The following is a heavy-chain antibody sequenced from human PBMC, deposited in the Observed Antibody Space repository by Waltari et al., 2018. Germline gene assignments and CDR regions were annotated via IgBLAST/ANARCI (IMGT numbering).Heavy chain of an antibody. CDR1: GGSISSHY. CDR2: IYYSGST. Sequence: QVQLQESGPGLVKPSETLSLTCTVSGGSISSHYWSWIRQPPGKGLEWIGYIYYSGSTNYNPSLKSRVTISVDTSKNQFSLKLSSVTATDTAVYYCARHWSGIGTGFDYWGQGTLVTVSS. CDR3: ARHWSGIGTGFDY. J-gene: IGHJ4*02. V-gene: IGHV4-59*11. D-gene: IGHD3-3*01.